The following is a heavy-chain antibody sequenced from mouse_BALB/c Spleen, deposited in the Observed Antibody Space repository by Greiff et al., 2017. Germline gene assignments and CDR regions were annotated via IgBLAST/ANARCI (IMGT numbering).Heavy chain of an antibody. CDR1: GFTFSSYT. CDR2: ISNGGGST. J-gene: IGHJ4*01. V-gene: IGHV5-12-2*01. CDR3: ARQGLYYAMDY. Sequence: EVQLQQSGGGLVQPGGSLKLSCAASGFTFSSYTMSWVRQTPEKRLEWVAYISNGGGSTYYPDTVKGRFTISRDNAKNTLYLQMSSLKSEDTAMYYCARQGLYYAMDYWGQGTSVTVSS.